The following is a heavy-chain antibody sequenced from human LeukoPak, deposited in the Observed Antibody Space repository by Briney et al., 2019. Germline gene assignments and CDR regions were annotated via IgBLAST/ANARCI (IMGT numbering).Heavy chain of an antibody. CDR1: GYTFTSCD. CDR3: TRGSSGRRDN. D-gene: IGHD6-19*01. V-gene: IGHV1-8*01. CDR2: MNPNSGNT. J-gene: IGHJ4*02. Sequence: ASVKVSCKASGYTFTSCDINWVRQATGQGLEWMGWMNPNSGNTGYGQSFQGKITMTRDISIGTAYMELSNLTSEDTAIYYCTRGSSGRRDNWGKGTLVTVSA.